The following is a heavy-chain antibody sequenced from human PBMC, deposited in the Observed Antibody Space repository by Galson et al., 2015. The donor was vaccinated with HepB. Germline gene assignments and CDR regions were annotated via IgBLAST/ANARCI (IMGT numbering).Heavy chain of an antibody. V-gene: IGHV1-69*13. J-gene: IGHJ6*02. CDR2: FIPIFGKP. CDR1: GGTFSSNA. D-gene: IGHD2-15*01. Sequence: SVKVSCKASGGTFSSNAISWVRQAPGQGLEWMGGFIPIFGKPNYAQKFQGRVTITADESTSTVYMELSSLRSDDTAVYYCARNGHCSGGNCYSLLVYAYYGMDFWGQGTTVTVS. CDR3: ARNGHCSGGNCYSLLVYAYYGMDF.